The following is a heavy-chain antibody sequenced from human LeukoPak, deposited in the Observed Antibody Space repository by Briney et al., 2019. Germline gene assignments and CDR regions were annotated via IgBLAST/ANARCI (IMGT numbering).Heavy chain of an antibody. J-gene: IGHJ5*02. V-gene: IGHV4-34*01. CDR2: INRSGST. CDR3: ARGPESIAAATPFDP. D-gene: IGHD6-13*01. Sequence: SETLSLTCAVYGGSFSGYYWSWIRQPPGKGLEWIGEINRSGSTNYNPSLKSRVTISVDTSKNQFSLKLSSVTAADTAVYYCARGPESIAAATPFDPWGQGTLVTVSS. CDR1: GGSFSGYY.